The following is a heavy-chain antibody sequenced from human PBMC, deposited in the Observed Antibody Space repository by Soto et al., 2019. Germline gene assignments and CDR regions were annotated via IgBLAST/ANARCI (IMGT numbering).Heavy chain of an antibody. CDR3: AIDCFGGSGRYYED. CDR1: GVTFSSYW. J-gene: IGHJ4*02. D-gene: IGHD3-10*01. Sequence: EGQLGESGGGLVQPGGYLRLSCAAAGVTFSSYWMHWVRQATGKGLVWVSRITSDGRTTSYADSVKGRFTISIDNAKNTQSLQMNSLRAEDTDVYSCAIDCFGGSGRYYEDGGQGTLVTFTS. V-gene: IGHV3-74*01. CDR2: ITSDGRTT.